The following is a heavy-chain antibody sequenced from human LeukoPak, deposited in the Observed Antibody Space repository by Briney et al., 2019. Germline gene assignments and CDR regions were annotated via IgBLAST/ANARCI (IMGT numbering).Heavy chain of an antibody. CDR2: INPGVGST. D-gene: IGHD3-16*01. CDR3: ARDPVMITFGGFLAGHSAADY. CDR1: GYTFTSYD. J-gene: IGHJ4*02. Sequence: ASVKVSCKASGYTFTSYDINWVRQATGQGLEWMGVINPGVGSTTYAQKFQGRVTLTRDTSTSTVYMQLSSLRSEDAAVYYCARDPVMITFGGFLAGHSAADYWGQGTLVTVSS. V-gene: IGHV1-46*01.